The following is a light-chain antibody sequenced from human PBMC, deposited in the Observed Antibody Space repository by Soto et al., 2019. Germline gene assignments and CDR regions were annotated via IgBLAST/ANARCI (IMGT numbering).Light chain of an antibody. Sequence: DLVMTQSPLSLPVTPGEPASISCRSSQSLLYSNGYNYLDWYVQKPGQAPQLLIYLGSNRASGVSDRISGSGSGTDFTLKISRVEAEDVGVYYCRQALQSRTFGQGTKVEIK. J-gene: IGKJ1*01. V-gene: IGKV2-28*01. CDR1: QSLLYSNGYNY. CDR3: RQALQSRT. CDR2: LGS.